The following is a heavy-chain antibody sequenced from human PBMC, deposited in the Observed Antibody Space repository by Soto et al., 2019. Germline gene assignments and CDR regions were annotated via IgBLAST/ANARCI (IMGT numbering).Heavy chain of an antibody. CDR2: IRTKANNYAT. CDR3: ARRLYDFWSGHPKGLDY. J-gene: IGHJ4*02. CDR1: GFTFSGSA. V-gene: IGHV3-73*01. Sequence: LRLSCAASGFTFSGSAMHWVRQASGKGLEWVGRIRTKANNYATAYAVSVKGRFTISRDDSRNTAYLQMNSLKTEDTAVYYCARRLYDFWSGHPKGLDYWGQGTVVTVSS. D-gene: IGHD3-3*01.